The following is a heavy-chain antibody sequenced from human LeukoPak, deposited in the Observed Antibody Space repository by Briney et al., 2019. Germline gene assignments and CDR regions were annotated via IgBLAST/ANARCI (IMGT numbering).Heavy chain of an antibody. CDR3: ARGSGNYYDSSGSWGV. CDR1: GYTFTGYY. J-gene: IGHJ6*02. CDR2: ISAYNGNT. D-gene: IGHD3-22*01. V-gene: IGHV1-18*04. Sequence: ASVKVSCKASGYTFTGYYMHWVRQAPGQGLEWMGWISAYNGNTNYAQKLQGRVTMTTDTSTSTAYMELRSLRSDDTAVYYCARGSGNYYDSSGSWGVWGQGTTVTVSS.